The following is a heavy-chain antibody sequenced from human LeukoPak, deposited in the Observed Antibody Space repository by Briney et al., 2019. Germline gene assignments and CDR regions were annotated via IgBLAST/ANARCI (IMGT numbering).Heavy chain of an antibody. D-gene: IGHD1-26*01. J-gene: IGHJ4*02. CDR1: GGXISSSSYY. V-gene: IGHV4-39*01. CDR2: IYNSGST. CDR3: ARRVSGSRFTDYFDY. Sequence: SETLSLTCTVSGGXISSSSYYWGWIRQPPGKGLEWIGSIYNSGSTYYNPSLKSRVTISVDTSKNQFSLKLSSVTAADTAVYYCARRVSGSRFTDYFDYWGQGTLVTVSS.